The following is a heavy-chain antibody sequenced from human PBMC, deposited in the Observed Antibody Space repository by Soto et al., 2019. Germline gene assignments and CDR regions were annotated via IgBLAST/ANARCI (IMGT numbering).Heavy chain of an antibody. Sequence: GGSLRLSCAGSGFTFSKYAMSWVRQAPGKGLEWVSAISASGGDTYYPDSVKGRFTISRDNSKNTLYLQMNSLRAEDTAVYYCARRGPGTYFDYWGQGTLVTVSS. V-gene: IGHV3-23*01. CDR3: ARRGPGTYFDY. CDR2: ISASGGDT. D-gene: IGHD6-13*01. CDR1: GFTFSKYA. J-gene: IGHJ4*02.